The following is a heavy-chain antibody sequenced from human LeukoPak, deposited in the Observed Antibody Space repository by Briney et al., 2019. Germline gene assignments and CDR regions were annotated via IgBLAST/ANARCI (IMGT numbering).Heavy chain of an antibody. CDR1: GYTFTSYG. D-gene: IGHD3-10*01. Sequence: ASVKVSCKASGYTFTSYGISWVRQAPGQGLEWMGWTSAYNGNTNYAQKLQGRVTMTTDTSTSTAYMELRSLRSDDTAVYYCARVPGLWFGELFHDYWGQGTLVTVSS. CDR2: TSAYNGNT. J-gene: IGHJ4*02. CDR3: ARVPGLWFGELFHDY. V-gene: IGHV1-18*01.